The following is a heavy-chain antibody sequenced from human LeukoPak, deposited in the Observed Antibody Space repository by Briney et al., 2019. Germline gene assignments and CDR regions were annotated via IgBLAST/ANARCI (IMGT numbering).Heavy chain of an antibody. CDR3: ATASVTRMRDP. Sequence: GASVKVSCKASGSDFSDLYFHWVRQAPGQGLEWMGWINPYSGASIYAQKFQGRVTMETSSSTVYMQLSRLRYDDTAVYYCATASVTRMRDPWGQGTLVTVSA. V-gene: IGHV1-2*02. J-gene: IGHJ5*02. CDR2: INPYSGAS. CDR1: GSDFSDLY.